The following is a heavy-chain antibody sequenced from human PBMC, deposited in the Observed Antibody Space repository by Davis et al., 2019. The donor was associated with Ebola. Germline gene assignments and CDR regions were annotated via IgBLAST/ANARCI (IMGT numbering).Heavy chain of an antibody. CDR3: AHGGYCGGDCYSDY. D-gene: IGHD2-21*02. V-gene: IGHV4-59*08. J-gene: IGHJ4*02. Sequence: SETLSLTCTVSGGSISSYYWSWIRQPPGKGLEWIGYIYYSGSTNYNPSLKSRVTISVDTSKNQFSLKLSSVTAADTAVYYCAHGGYCGGDCYSDYWGQGTLVTVSS. CDR1: GGSISSYY. CDR2: IYYSGST.